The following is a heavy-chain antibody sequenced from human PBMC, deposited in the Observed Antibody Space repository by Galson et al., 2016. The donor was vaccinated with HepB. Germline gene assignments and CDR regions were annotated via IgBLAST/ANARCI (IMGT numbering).Heavy chain of an antibody. CDR1: GFTFSSYN. Sequence: SLRLSCAASGFTFSSYNMNWVRQVPGRGLEWVSYISSSSTYIYYTDSVKGRFTISRDNAKNSLYLQMNSLRAEDTAVYYCARDRDRSNWDFDFWGQGTLVTVSS. V-gene: IGHV3-21*01. J-gene: IGHJ4*02. CDR2: ISSSSTYI. CDR3: ARDRDRSNWDFDF. D-gene: IGHD1-1*01.